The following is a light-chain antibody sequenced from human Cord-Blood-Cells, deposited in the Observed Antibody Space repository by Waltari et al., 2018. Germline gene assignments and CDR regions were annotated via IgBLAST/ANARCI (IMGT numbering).Light chain of an antibody. CDR2: AAS. Sequence: DILITQSPSSLSAAVGDRVIITCRASQSISIYLNWYQQKPGKAPKLLIYAASSLQSGVPSRFSGSGSGTDFTLTISSLQPEDFATYYCQQSYSTPITFGQGTRLEIK. CDR3: QQSYSTPIT. V-gene: IGKV1-39*01. CDR1: QSISIY. J-gene: IGKJ5*01.